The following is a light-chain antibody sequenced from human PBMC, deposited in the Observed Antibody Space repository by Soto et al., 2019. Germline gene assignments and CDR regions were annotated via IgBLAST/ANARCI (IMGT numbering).Light chain of an antibody. CDR1: SSNIGGNS. Sequence: VLTQPPSVSAAPGQKVTISCSGSSSNIGGNSVSWYQQLPGTAPKLLIYDDDKRPSGIPDRFSGSKSGTSATLGITGFRTGDEADYYCGSWDSSLSAYVFGTGTKVTV. V-gene: IGLV1-51*01. CDR3: GSWDSSLSAYV. CDR2: DDD. J-gene: IGLJ1*01.